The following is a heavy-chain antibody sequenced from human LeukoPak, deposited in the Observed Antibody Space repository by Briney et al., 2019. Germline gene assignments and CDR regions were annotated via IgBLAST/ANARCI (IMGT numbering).Heavy chain of an antibody. Sequence: NPSETLSLTCTVSGGSISSYYWSWIRQPPGKGLEWIGYIYYSGSTNYNPSLKSRVTISVDTSKNQFSLKLNSVTAADTAVYYCARDSGSSPRFDPWGQGTLVTVSS. V-gene: IGHV4-59*01. D-gene: IGHD6-6*01. CDR2: IYYSGST. CDR3: ARDSGSSPRFDP. CDR1: GGSISSYY. J-gene: IGHJ5*02.